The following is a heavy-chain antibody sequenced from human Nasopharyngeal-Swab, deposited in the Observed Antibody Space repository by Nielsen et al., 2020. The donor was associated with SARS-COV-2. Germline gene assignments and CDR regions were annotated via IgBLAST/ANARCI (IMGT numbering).Heavy chain of an antibody. Sequence: SETLSLTCTVYGGSFSGYYWSWIRQPPGKGLEWIGEINHSGSTNYNPSLKSRVTISVDTSKNQLSLKLSSVTAADTAVYYCRGITGTPGAFDIWGQGTMVTVSS. CDR2: INHSGST. CDR1: GGSFSGYY. J-gene: IGHJ3*02. CDR3: RGITGTPGAFDI. D-gene: IGHD1-20*01. V-gene: IGHV4-34*03.